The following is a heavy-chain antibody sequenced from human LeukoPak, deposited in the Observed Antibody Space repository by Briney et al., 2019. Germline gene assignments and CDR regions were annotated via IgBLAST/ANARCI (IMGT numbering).Heavy chain of an antibody. CDR3: ARGRFSGYGAD. V-gene: IGHV1-2*02. CDR2: INPNSGGT. CDR1: GYTFTDYF. Sequence: ASVKVSCKASGYTFTDYFMHWERQAPGQGLEWMGWINPNSGGTNFAQKFQGRVTMTRDTSISTAYMELSSLTSDDTAVYYCARGRFSGYGADWGQGTLVTVSS. J-gene: IGHJ4*02. D-gene: IGHD5-12*01.